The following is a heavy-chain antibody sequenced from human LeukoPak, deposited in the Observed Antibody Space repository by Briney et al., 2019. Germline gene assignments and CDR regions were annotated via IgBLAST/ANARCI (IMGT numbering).Heavy chain of an antibody. D-gene: IGHD3-10*01. CDR3: ARSGGYYYYYMDV. Sequence: SETLSLTCAVHGGSFSGYYWNWIRQPPGKGLEWIGEINHSGSANYNPSLKSRVTISVDTSKNQFSLKLSSVTAADTAVYYCARSGGYYYYYMDVWGKGTTVTISS. V-gene: IGHV4-34*01. CDR1: GGSFSGYY. CDR2: INHSGSA. J-gene: IGHJ6*03.